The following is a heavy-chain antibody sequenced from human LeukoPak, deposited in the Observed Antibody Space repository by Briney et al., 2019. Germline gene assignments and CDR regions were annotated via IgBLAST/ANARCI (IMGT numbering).Heavy chain of an antibody. J-gene: IGHJ5*02. CDR2: IKQDGSEN. Sequence: GGSLRLSCVASGFTFSSYWMSWVRQAPGKGLEWVANIKQDGSENFYVDSVKGRFTISRDNAKNSLYLQMNSLRAEDTAVYYCARDSTGYGYEEWSWGQGTLVTVSS. CDR3: ARDSTGYGYEEWS. CDR1: GFTFSSYW. V-gene: IGHV3-7*01. D-gene: IGHD5-18*01.